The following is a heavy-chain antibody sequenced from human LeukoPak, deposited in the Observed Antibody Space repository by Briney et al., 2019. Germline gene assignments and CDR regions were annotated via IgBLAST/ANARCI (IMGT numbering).Heavy chain of an antibody. CDR1: GFTFSSYA. J-gene: IGHJ4*02. D-gene: IGHD1-14*01. V-gene: IGHV3-23*01. Sequence: GGSLRLSCAVSGFTFSSYAMSWVRQAPGKGLEWVSAISGSGGSTDYADSVKGRFTISRDYSKNTLYLQMNSLRAEDTAVYHCAATTPGTLNFDYWGQGTLVTVSS. CDR2: ISGSGGST. CDR3: AATTPGTLNFDY.